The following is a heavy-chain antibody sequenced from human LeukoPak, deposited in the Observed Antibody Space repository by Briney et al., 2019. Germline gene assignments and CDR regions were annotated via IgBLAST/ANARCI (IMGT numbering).Heavy chain of an antibody. Sequence: PGGSLRLSCTASGFTFGDYAMSWFRQAPGKGLEWVGFIRSKAYGGTTEYAASVKGRFTISRDDSKSIAYLQMNSLKTEDTAVYYCTIVRGAIISDYWGQGTLVTVSS. CDR1: GFTFGDYA. J-gene: IGHJ4*02. V-gene: IGHV3-49*03. CDR3: TIVRGAIISDY. D-gene: IGHD3-10*01. CDR2: IRSKAYGGTT.